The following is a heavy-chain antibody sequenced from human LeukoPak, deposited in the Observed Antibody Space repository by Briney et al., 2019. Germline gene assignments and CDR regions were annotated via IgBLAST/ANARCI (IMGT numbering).Heavy chain of an antibody. V-gene: IGHV3-33*01. D-gene: IGHD6-19*01. CDR3: ARGWALSGNPNWFDA. CDR1: GFTFNKYV. Sequence: GGSLRLSCAASGFTFNKYVLHWVRQAPGKGLEWVAVLWPDENEKYYEDSVKGRFTIYRDNSKNTLYLQMDSLRAEDTAVYYCARGWALSGNPNWFDAWGQGTLVTVSS. CDR2: LWPDENEK. J-gene: IGHJ5*02.